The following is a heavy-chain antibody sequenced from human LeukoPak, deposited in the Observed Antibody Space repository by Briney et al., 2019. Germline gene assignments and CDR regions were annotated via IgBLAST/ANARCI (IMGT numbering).Heavy chain of an antibody. CDR2: IYHSGST. V-gene: IGHV4-30-2*01. J-gene: IGHJ4*02. Sequence: SSETLSLTCTVSGGSISSGGYYWSWIRQPPGKGLEWIGYIYHSGSTYYNPSLKSRVTISVDRSKNQFSLRLSSVTAADTAVYYCARNFVVVPAAIYYFDYWGQGTLVTVSS. D-gene: IGHD2-2*02. CDR1: GGSISSGGYY. CDR3: ARNFVVVPAAIYYFDY.